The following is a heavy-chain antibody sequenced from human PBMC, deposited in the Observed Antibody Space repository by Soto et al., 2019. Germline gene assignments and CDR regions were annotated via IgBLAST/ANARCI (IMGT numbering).Heavy chain of an antibody. J-gene: IGHJ4*02. CDR1: GYTFTSYD. CDR2: MNPNSGNT. D-gene: IGHD2-15*01. CDR3: ARGNEYGGNFDY. Sequence: QVQLVQSGAEVKKPGASVKVSCKASGYTFTSYDINCVRQATGHGLESMGWMNPNSGNTGYAQKFQGRVTMTRNTSISTAYMELSSLRSEDTAVYYCARGNEYGGNFDYWGQGTLVTVSS. V-gene: IGHV1-8*01.